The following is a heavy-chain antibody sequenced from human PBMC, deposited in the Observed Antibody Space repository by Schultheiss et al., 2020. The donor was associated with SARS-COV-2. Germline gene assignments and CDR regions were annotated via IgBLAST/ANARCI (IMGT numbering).Heavy chain of an antibody. J-gene: IGHJ4*02. CDR2: IYWNDDK. CDR1: GFSLSTSGVG. Sequence: SGPTLVKPTQTLTLTCTFSGFSLSTSGVGVGWIRQPPGKALEWLALIYWNDDKRYSPSLKSRLTITKDTSKNQVVLTMTNMDPVDTATYYCAHIRRQQLVSLGYYFDYWGQGTLVTDSS. D-gene: IGHD6-13*01. CDR3: AHIRRQQLVSLGYYFDY. V-gene: IGHV2-5*01.